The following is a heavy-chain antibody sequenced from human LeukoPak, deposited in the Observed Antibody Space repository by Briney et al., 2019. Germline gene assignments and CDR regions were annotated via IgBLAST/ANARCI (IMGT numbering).Heavy chain of an antibody. J-gene: IGHJ4*02. Sequence: SETLSLTCSVSGGSISSYYWSWIRQPPGKGLEWIGSIHYSGSTSYNPSLRSRVTISVDKSKNQFFLKLSSVTATDTAVYYCARDRDIANDYWGQGTLVTVSS. CDR3: ARDRDIANDY. D-gene: IGHD2-15*01. CDR2: IHYSGST. CDR1: GGSISSYY. V-gene: IGHV4-59*01.